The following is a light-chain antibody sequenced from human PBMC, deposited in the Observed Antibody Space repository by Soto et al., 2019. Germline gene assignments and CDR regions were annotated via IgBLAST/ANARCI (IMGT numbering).Light chain of an antibody. CDR2: GVS. J-gene: IGKJ1*01. CDR3: QQYGSSPRT. V-gene: IGKV3-20*01. Sequence: DIVVTQSPATLSASPGERVTLSCRASQFVSSRLAWYQRRPGQAPRLLIYGVSSRATGIPDRFSGSGSGTDFTLTISRLEPEDFAVYYCQQYGSSPRTFGQGTKVDI. CDR1: QFVSSR.